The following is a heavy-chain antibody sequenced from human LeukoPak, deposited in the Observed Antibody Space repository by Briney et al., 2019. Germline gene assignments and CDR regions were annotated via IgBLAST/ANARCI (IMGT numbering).Heavy chain of an antibody. CDR2: ISSSSSYI. Sequence: PGGSLRLSRAASGFTYSSYSMNWVRQAPGKGLEWVSSISSSSSYIYYADSVKGRFTISRDNAKNSLYLQMNSLRAEDAAVYYCARESSGYYRTNSGDYWGQGTLVTVSS. CDR3: ARESSGYYRTNSGDY. J-gene: IGHJ4*02. CDR1: GFTYSSYS. D-gene: IGHD3-22*01. V-gene: IGHV3-21*01.